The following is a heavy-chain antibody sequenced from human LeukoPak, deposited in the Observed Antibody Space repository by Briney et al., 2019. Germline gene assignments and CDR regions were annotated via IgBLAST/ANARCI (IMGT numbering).Heavy chain of an antibody. CDR3: ATLTIFGVVNPEFDY. Sequence: SVKVSCKASGYSFSNFYMHWVRQAPGQGLEWMGGIILIFGTANYAQKFQGRVTITADESTSTVYMELSSLRSEDTAVYYCATLTIFGVVNPEFDYWGQGTLVTVSS. D-gene: IGHD3-3*01. J-gene: IGHJ4*02. CDR1: GYSFSNFY. V-gene: IGHV1-69*13. CDR2: IILIFGTA.